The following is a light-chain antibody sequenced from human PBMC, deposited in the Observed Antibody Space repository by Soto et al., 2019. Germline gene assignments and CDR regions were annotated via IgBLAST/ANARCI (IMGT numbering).Light chain of an antibody. CDR3: AAWDDSLNAVV. V-gene: IGLV1-36*01. CDR1: NSNIGNNA. CDR2: YDD. Sequence: QSVLTQPPSVSEAPRQRVTISCSGSNSNIGNNAVNWYQQLPGKAPKLLIYYDDLLPSGVSDRFSGSKSGTSASLAISGLQSDDEADYYCAAWDDSLNAVVFGGGTKLTVL. J-gene: IGLJ2*01.